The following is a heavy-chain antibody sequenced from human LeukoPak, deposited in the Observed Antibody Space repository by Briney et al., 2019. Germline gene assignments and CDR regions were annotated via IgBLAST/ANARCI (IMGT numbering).Heavy chain of an antibody. V-gene: IGHV1-2*06. Sequence: ASVKVSCKASGYTFTGYYMHWVRQAPGQGLEWMGRINPNSGGTNYAQKFQGRVTMTRDTSISTAYMELSRLRSDDTAVYYCARGRYGDYLFDYWGQGTLVTASS. D-gene: IGHD4-17*01. CDR1: GYTFTGYY. J-gene: IGHJ4*02. CDR2: INPNSGGT. CDR3: ARGRYGDYLFDY.